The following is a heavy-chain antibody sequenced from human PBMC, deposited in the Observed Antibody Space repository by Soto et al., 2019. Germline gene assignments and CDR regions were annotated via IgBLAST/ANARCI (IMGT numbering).Heavy chain of an antibody. CDR1: GFTFCSYG. Sequence: GGSLRLSCAASGFTFCSYGMHWVRQEPGKGLEWVAVISYDGSNKYYADSVKGRFTISRDNSKNTLYLQMNSLRAEDTAVYYCAKAFTVTTLYYYGMDVWGQGTTVTVSS. CDR2: ISYDGSNK. D-gene: IGHD4-17*01. V-gene: IGHV3-30*18. J-gene: IGHJ6*02. CDR3: AKAFTVTTLYYYGMDV.